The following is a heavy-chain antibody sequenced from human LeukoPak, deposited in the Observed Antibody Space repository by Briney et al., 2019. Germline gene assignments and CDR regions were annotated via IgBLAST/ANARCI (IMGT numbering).Heavy chain of an antibody. CDR1: GFTFSSYS. V-gene: IGHV3-48*01. CDR3: ARALCGGDCYLETDDAFDI. CDR2: ISSSSSTI. J-gene: IGHJ3*02. Sequence: GGSLRLSCAASGFTFSSYSMNWVRQAPGKGLEWVSYISSSSSTIYYADSVKGRFTISRDNAKNSLYLQMNSLRAEDTAVYYCARALCGGDCYLETDDAFDIWGQGTMVTVSS. D-gene: IGHD2-21*01.